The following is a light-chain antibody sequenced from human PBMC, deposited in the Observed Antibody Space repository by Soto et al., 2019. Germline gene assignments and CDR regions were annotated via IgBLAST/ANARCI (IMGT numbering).Light chain of an antibody. CDR1: SSNIGNNP. CDR3: AAWDDSLSGPV. Sequence: QSVLTQPPSASGTPGQRVTISCSGSSSNIGNNPVNWYQQLPGSAPKLLIYSNDQRPSGVPNRFSGSKSGTSASLAISGLQSEDEADYFCAAWDDSLSGPVFGGGTKLTVL. J-gene: IGLJ2*01. V-gene: IGLV1-44*01. CDR2: SND.